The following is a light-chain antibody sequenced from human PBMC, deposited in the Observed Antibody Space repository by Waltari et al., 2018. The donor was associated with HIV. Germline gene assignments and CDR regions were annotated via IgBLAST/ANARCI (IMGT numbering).Light chain of an antibody. CDR1: SSDVGGHNY. J-gene: IGLJ1*01. CDR3: NSYRSSTTPCV. V-gene: IGLV2-14*01. CDR2: EVS. Sequence: QSALTQPASVSGSPGQSITISCTGTSSDVGGHNYVSWYQQHPGKAPKLLIYEVSNRPSGVSNRFSGYKSGNTASMTISGLQAEDEAEYYCNSYRSSTTPCVFGTGTKVTVL.